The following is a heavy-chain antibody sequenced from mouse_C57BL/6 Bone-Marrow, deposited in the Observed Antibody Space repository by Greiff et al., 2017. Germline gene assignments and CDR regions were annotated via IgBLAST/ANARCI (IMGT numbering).Heavy chain of an antibody. CDR1: GYTFTSYW. Sequence: VQLQQPGAELVKPGASVKLSCKASGYTFTSYWMQWVKQRPGQGLEWIGEIDPSDSYTNYTQKFKGKATLTVDTSSSTAYMQLSSLTSEDSAVYYCARRPGTSYWGQGTTRTVSS. CDR3: ARRPGTSY. V-gene: IGHV1-50*01. CDR2: IDPSDSYT. D-gene: IGHD3-3*01. J-gene: IGHJ2*01.